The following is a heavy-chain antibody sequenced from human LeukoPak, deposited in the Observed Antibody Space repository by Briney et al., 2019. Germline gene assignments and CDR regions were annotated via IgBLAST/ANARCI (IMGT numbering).Heavy chain of an antibody. CDR2: INTDGSTT. V-gene: IGHV3-74*01. D-gene: IGHD1-26*01. CDR1: GFTFSSYW. J-gene: IGHJ4*02. Sequence: GGSLRLSCAASGFTFSSYWMHWVRQAPGKGLVWVSRINTDGSTTTYADSVKGRFTISRDNAKNTLYLQMNSLRVEDTALYYCARSRGGIYHYWGQGTLVTVSS. CDR3: ARSRGGIYHY.